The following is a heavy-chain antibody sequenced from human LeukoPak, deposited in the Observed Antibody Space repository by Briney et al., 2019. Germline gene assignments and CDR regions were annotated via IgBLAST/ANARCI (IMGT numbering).Heavy chain of an antibody. CDR2: ISAYNGNT. CDR1: GGTFSSYA. CDR3: ARVRGDYGDYVHWFDP. J-gene: IGHJ5*02. V-gene: IGHV1-18*01. D-gene: IGHD4-17*01. Sequence: ASVKVSCKASGGTFSSYAISWVRQAPGQGLEWMGWISAYNGNTNYAQKLQGRVTMTTDTSTSTAYMELRSLRSDDTAVYYCARVRGDYGDYVHWFDPWGQGTLVTVSS.